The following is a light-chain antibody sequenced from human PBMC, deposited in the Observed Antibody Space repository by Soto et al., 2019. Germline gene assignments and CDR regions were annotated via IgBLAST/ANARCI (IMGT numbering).Light chain of an antibody. CDR1: QSVTSSY. CDR2: AVS. Sequence: EIVLTQSPGTLSLSPGERATLSCRASQSVTSSYLAWYQQKPGQAPRLLIYAVSSRATGIPDRFSGSGSGTDYTLTIDRLGPADFAVYYCQQYGSSPGTFGQGTKVEIK. V-gene: IGKV3-20*01. CDR3: QQYGSSPGT. J-gene: IGKJ1*01.